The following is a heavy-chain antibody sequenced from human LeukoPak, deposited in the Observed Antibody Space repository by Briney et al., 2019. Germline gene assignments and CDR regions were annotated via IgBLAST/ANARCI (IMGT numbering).Heavy chain of an antibody. CDR1: GGSISSSSYY. J-gene: IGHJ6*02. Sequence: SETLSLTCTVSGGSISSSSYYWGWIRQPPGKGLEWIGSIYYSGSTNYNPSLKSRVTISVDTSKNQFSLKLSSVTAADTAVYYCARHGSGSYYTLYYYGMDVWGQGTTVTVSS. CDR2: IYYSGST. CDR3: ARHGSGSYYTLYYYGMDV. D-gene: IGHD3-10*01. V-gene: IGHV4-39*01.